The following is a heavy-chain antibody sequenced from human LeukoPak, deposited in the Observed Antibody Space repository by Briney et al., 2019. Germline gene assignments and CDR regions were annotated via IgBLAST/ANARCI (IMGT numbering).Heavy chain of an antibody. Sequence: GGSLRLSCAASGFTFSDYYMSWIRQAPGKGLEWVSYISSSGSTIYYADSVKGRFTSSRDNAKNSLYLQMNSLRAEDTAVYYCARRWIRSGYHMDVWGKGTTVTVSS. CDR3: ARRWIRSGYHMDV. CDR2: ISSSGSTI. V-gene: IGHV3-11*01. J-gene: IGHJ6*03. CDR1: GFTFSDYY. D-gene: IGHD5-18*01.